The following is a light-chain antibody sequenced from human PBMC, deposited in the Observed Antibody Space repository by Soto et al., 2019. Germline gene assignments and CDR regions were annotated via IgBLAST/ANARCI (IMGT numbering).Light chain of an antibody. Sequence: QSVLTQPPSASGSPGQSVTISCTGTSSDVGGYNYVSWYQQHPGKAPKLMIYEVSKRPSGVPDRFSGSKSGNTASXTVSGLQAEDEADYYCSSYAGSNNFVVFGGGTKLTVL. V-gene: IGLV2-8*01. CDR2: EVS. CDR3: SSYAGSNNFVV. J-gene: IGLJ2*01. CDR1: SSDVGGYNY.